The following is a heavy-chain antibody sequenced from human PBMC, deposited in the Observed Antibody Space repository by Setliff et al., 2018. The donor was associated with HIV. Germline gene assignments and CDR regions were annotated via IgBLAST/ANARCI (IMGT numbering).Heavy chain of an antibody. J-gene: IGHJ6*03. D-gene: IGHD1-26*01. CDR1: GFTFSVHG. CDR2: ISSSSSTI. CDR3: ARVSELLAYYMDV. V-gene: IGHV3-48*01. Sequence: GGSLRLSCEASGFTFSVHGMHWVRQAPGKGLEWVSYISSSSSTIYYADSVKGRFTISRDNAKNSLYLQMNSLRAEDTAVYYCARVSELLAYYMDVWGKGTTVTVSS.